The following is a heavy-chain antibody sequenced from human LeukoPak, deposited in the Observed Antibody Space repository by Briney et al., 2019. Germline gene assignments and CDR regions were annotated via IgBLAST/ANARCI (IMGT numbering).Heavy chain of an antibody. CDR2: IRSTPTGGTP. Sequence: GGSLRLSCTVSGLTFRERAMSWVRQAPGQGPEWVGFIRSTPTGGTPEYAASVKGRFTISRDDSKGIAYLQMNSLQAEDTAVYYCTTLMSGRPDDWGQGTLVTVSS. D-gene: IGHD6-6*01. CDR1: GLTFRERA. J-gene: IGHJ4*02. V-gene: IGHV3-49*04. CDR3: TTLMSGRPDD.